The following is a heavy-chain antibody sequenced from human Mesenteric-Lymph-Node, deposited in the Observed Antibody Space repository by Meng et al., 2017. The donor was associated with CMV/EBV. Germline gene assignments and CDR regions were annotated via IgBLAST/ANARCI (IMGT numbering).Heavy chain of an antibody. CDR3: TNGRAARIGV. CDR1: GFAVIASY. Sequence: GGSLRLSCAASGFAVIASYMSWARQPPGKGLEWVSVIFAGETTYYADAVKGRFTISRDNSKNTPYLQLNSLRVEDTAVYFCTNGRAARIGVWGQGTQVTVSS. CDR2: IFAGETT. J-gene: IGHJ4*02. V-gene: IGHV3-53*01. D-gene: IGHD6-6*01.